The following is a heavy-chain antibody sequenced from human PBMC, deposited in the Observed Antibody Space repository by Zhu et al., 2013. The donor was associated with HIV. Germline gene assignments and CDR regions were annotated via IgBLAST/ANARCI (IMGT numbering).Heavy chain of an antibody. CDR3: ATTMVRGVIIPWVPPFDY. D-gene: IGHD3-10*01. CDR2: IIPIFGTA. CDR1: GGTFSSYA. J-gene: IGHJ4*02. V-gene: IGHV1-69*12. Sequence: QVQLVQSGAEVKKPGSSVKVSCKASGGTFSSYAISWVRQAPGQGLEWMGGIIPIFGTANYAQKFQGRVTITADESTSTAYMELSSLRSEDTAVYYCATTMVRGVIIPWVPPFDYWAEGTLVTVSS.